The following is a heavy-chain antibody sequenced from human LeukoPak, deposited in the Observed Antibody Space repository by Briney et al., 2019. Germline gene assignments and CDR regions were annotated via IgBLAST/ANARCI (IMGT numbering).Heavy chain of an antibody. V-gene: IGHV3-23*01. CDR1: GGTFSSYA. CDR3: AKATGYLL. J-gene: IGHJ4*02. D-gene: IGHD1-14*01. CDR2: ISNSDGST. Sequence: ASVKVSCKASGGTFSSYAMSWVRQAPGKGLEWVSTISNSDGSTYYADSVKGRSTISRDNSENTLYLQMNSLRAEDTAVYYCAKATGYLLWGQGTLVTVSS.